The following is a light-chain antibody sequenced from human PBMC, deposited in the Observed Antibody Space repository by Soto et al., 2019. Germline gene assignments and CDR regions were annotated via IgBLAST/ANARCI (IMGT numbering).Light chain of an antibody. Sequence: EIVMTQSPATLSVSPGERATLSCRASQSVSSNLAWYQQQPGQAPRLLIYGASTRATVIPARFSGSGSGTEITLTISRLQAEDFAVYCCQQYNNSLTFGQGTKVEIK. V-gene: IGKV3-15*01. J-gene: IGKJ1*01. CDR3: QQYNNSLT. CDR1: QSVSSN. CDR2: GAS.